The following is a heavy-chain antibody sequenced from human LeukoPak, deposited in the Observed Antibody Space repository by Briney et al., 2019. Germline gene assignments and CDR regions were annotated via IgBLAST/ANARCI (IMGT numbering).Heavy chain of an antibody. D-gene: IGHD6-13*01. CDR1: GFPFNAYW. CDR3: ARSLPYGTTWYGRSDF. CDR2: IRQDGDTK. V-gene: IGHV3-7*03. J-gene: IGHJ4*02. Sequence: GSLRLSCAASGFPFNAYWMTWVRQAPGKGLEWVANIRQDGDTKYYVDSVKGRFTISRDNAMNSLYLQMNSLRAEGTAIYYCARSLPYGTTWYGRSDFWGQGTLVTVSS.